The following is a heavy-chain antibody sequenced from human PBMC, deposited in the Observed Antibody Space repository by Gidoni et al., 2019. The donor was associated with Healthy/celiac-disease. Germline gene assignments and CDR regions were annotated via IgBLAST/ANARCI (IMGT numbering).Heavy chain of an antibody. J-gene: IGHJ6*03. CDR3: ASLGARGVRYYYYMDV. Sequence: QVQLVQSGAEVKKPGASVKVSCKASGYTFTGYYMHWVRQAPGQGLEWMGWINPNSGGTNYAQKFQGRVTMTRETSISTAYMELSRLRSDDTAVYYCASLGARGVRYYYYMDVWGKGTTVTVSS. CDR1: GYTFTGYY. D-gene: IGHD3-10*01. CDR2: INPNSGGT. V-gene: IGHV1-2*02.